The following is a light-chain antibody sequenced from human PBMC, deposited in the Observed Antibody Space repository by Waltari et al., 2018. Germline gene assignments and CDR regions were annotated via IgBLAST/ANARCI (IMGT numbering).Light chain of an antibody. CDR1: SRSFHSHY. CDR2: EDN. Sequence: NFMLTQPHSVSASPGKTVTISCTRTSRSFHSHYVQWYPLRPGSAPTPAIYEDNQRPSGVPDRFSGSIDSSSNSASLTISGLKTEDEADYYCQSDDGNTWVFGGGTKLTVL. CDR3: QSDDGNTWV. J-gene: IGLJ3*02. V-gene: IGLV6-57*03.